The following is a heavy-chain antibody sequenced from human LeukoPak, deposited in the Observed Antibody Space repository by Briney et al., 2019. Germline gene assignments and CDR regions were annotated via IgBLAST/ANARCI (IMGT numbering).Heavy chain of an antibody. V-gene: IGHV3-74*01. CDR2: VNPDGSSV. CDR3: ARGGSYGDY. Sequence: QPGGSLRLSCTASGFTLTRYWMHWVRQAPGKGLVWVSRVNPDGSSVTYGDSVKGRFTSSRDNAKNTLYLQMNSLRAEDMAVYYCARGGSYGDYWGQGILVTVSS. CDR1: GFTLTRYW. D-gene: IGHD3-16*01. J-gene: IGHJ4*02.